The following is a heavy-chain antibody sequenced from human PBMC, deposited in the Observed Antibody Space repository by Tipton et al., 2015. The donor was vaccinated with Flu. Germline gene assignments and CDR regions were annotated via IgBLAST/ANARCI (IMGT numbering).Heavy chain of an antibody. CDR2: ISGTKSDI. J-gene: IGHJ4*02. V-gene: IGHV3-48*01. Sequence: SLRLSCATSGFAFNNYGMNWVRQAPGKGLEWIAYISGTKSDIFYADSVKGRFTISRDNSKNSLYLQMNSLRPEDTALYYCVKGGEYYDRSGYSYYFDYWGQGTLVTVSS. CDR1: GFAFNNYG. D-gene: IGHD3-22*01. CDR3: VKGGEYYDRSGYSYYFDY.